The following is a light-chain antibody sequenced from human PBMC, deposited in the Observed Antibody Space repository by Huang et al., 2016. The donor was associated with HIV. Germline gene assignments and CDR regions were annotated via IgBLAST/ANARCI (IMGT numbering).Light chain of an antibody. CDR2: AAS. CDR1: QSVSSY. Sequence: EIVLTQSPATLSLSPGERATLSCRASQSVSSYVAWYQQKPGQAPRLLIYAASNRATGTPDRFSSSGSGTDFSLTISSLEPEDFAVYYCQQRSNWPPITFGQGTRLEIK. J-gene: IGKJ5*01. V-gene: IGKV3-11*01. CDR3: QQRSNWPPIT.